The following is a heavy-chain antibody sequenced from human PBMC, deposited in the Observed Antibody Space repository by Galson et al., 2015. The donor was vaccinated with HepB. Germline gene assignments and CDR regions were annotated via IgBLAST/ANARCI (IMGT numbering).Heavy chain of an antibody. Sequence: SATLSLTCAVYGGSFIGYYWSWIRQPPGRGLEWIGEINHSGSTNYNPSLKSRVTISVDTSKNQVSLKLSSVTAADTAVYYCARNEGDSSGWYLFSLRVGLGKLRPGAFDIWGQGTMVTVSS. J-gene: IGHJ3*02. D-gene: IGHD6-19*01. V-gene: IGHV4-34*01. CDR3: ARNEGDSSGWYLFSLRVGLGKLRPGAFDI. CDR2: INHSGST. CDR1: GGSFIGYY.